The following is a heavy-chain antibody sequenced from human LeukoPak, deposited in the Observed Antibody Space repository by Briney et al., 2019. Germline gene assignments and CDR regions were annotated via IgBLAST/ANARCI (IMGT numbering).Heavy chain of an antibody. CDR2: ISGSAGST. Sequence: GGSLRLSCAASGFTFSSYSMNWVRQAPGKGLEWVSVISGSAGSTYYADTVKGRFTISRDNSKNTLYLQMNSLRAEDTAIYYCAKDIRYYYDSSGYWFDYWGQGTLVTVSS. D-gene: IGHD3-22*01. CDR1: GFTFSSYS. CDR3: AKDIRYYYDSSGYWFDY. J-gene: IGHJ4*02. V-gene: IGHV3-23*01.